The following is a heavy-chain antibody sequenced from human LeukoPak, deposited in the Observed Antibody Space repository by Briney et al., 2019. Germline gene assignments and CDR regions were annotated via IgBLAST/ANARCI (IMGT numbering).Heavy chain of an antibody. V-gene: IGHV1-2*02. J-gene: IGHJ6*02. CDR1: GYTFTGYY. D-gene: IGHD3-9*01. CDR2: INPNSGGT. Sequence: ASVKVSCKASGYTFTGYYMHWVRQAPGQGLEWMGWINPNSGGTNYAQKFQGRVTMTRDTSISTAYMELSRLRSDDTAVYYCARGNRGLRYFDWLPDGRNHYYGMDVWGQGTTVTVSS. CDR3: ARGNRGLRYFDWLPDGRNHYYGMDV.